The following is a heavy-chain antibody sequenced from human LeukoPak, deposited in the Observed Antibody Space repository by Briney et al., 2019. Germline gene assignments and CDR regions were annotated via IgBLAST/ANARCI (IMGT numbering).Heavy chain of an antibody. Sequence: SQTLSLTCTVSGGSISSGGYYWSWIRQHPGKGLEWIGYIYYSGSTYYNPSLKSRVTISVDTSKNQFSLKLSSVTAADTAVYYCARGTGIAARRGYFDYWGQGTLVTVSS. V-gene: IGHV4-31*03. CDR1: GGSISSGGYY. CDR3: ARGTGIAARRGYFDY. J-gene: IGHJ4*02. CDR2: IYYSGST. D-gene: IGHD6-6*01.